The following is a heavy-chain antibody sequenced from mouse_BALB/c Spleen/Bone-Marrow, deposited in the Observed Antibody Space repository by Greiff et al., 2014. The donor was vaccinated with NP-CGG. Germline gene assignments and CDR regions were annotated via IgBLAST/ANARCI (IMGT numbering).Heavy chain of an antibody. Sequence: VHLVESGAELMKPGASVKVSCKATGYTFSSYRIEWVKQRPGHGLEWIGEILPGSGNTNYNEKFKGKATFTADTSSNTAYMQLSSLTSEDSAVYYCARWAFDAWFAYWGQGTLVTVS. V-gene: IGHV1-9*01. J-gene: IGHJ3*01. CDR3: ARWAFDAWFAY. D-gene: IGHD3-1*01. CDR2: ILPGSGNT. CDR1: GYTFSSYR.